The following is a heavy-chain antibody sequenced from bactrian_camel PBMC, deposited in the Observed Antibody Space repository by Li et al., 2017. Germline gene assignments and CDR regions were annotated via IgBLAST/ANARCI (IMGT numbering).Heavy chain of an antibody. CDR2: IYTRGRT. Sequence: HVQLVESGGGSVQAGGSLRLSCAASGYTVSNGCMGWFRQAPGKEREGVATIYTRGRTSYADSVKGRFTISQDNAKNTFYLQMNSLKPEDTAMYYCAASPGSALCYTLAVKYVNYWGQGTQVTVS. CDR3: AASPGSALCYTLAVKYVNY. V-gene: IGHV3S53*01. D-gene: IGHD6*01. CDR1: GYTVSNGC. J-gene: IGHJ4*01.